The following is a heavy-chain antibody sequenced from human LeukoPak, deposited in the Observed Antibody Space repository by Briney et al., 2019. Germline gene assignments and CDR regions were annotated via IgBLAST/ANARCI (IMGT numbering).Heavy chain of an antibody. CDR3: ARDQGAVMVYNYGMDV. Sequence: GSLRLSCAASGFSFSDYYMSWVRQAPGKGLEWISDIDGSGSTTHYADSVRGRFTISRDNAKNSLYLQMNSLRADDTAVYYCARDQGAVMVYNYGMDVWGQGTTVTVSS. CDR2: IDGSGSTT. J-gene: IGHJ6*02. V-gene: IGHV3-11*01. CDR1: GFSFSDYY. D-gene: IGHD2-8*01.